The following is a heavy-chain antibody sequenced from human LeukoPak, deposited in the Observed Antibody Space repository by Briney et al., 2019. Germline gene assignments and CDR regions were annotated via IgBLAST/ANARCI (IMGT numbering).Heavy chain of an antibody. Sequence: PGGSLRLSCAASGFTFSSYAMSWVRQAPGKGLEWDSAISCSGGSTYYADSVKGRFTISRDNSKNTLYLQMNSLRAEDTAVYYCARASGDIVETATMGSYWGQGTLVTVSS. V-gene: IGHV3-23*01. CDR2: ISCSGGST. CDR3: ARASGDIVETATMGSY. D-gene: IGHD5-18*01. CDR1: GFTFSSYA. J-gene: IGHJ4*02.